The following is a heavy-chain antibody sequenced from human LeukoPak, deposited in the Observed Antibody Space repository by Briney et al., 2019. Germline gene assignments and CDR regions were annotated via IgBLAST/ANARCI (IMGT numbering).Heavy chain of an antibody. CDR3: ARDDRGLGQALDY. Sequence: GGSLRLSCAASGFTFSTYSMNWVRQAPGKGLEWVSSISSSSSYIYYADSVKGRFTISRDNTKNSLYLQMNSLRAEDTAVYYCARDDRGLGQALDYWGQGTLVTVSS. CDR1: GFTFSTYS. CDR2: ISSSSSYI. V-gene: IGHV3-21*01. J-gene: IGHJ4*02. D-gene: IGHD1-14*01.